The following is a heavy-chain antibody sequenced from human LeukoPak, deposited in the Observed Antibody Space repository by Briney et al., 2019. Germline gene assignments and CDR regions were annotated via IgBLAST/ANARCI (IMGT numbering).Heavy chain of an antibody. J-gene: IGHJ4*02. Sequence: GGSLRLSCAASGFTFLSFAMVWVRQAPGKGLQWVSVIGSDSGGIQYADSVKGRFTISRDNSKNTLYLQMNSLRADDTAIYYCAKYRTRDAPPRNFDYWGQGTLVTVSS. CDR3: AKYRTRDAPPRNFDY. D-gene: IGHD5-24*01. CDR2: IGSDSGGI. V-gene: IGHV3-23*01. CDR1: GFTFLSFA.